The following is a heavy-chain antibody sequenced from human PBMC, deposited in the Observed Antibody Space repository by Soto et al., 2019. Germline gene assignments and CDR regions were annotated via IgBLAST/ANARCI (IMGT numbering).Heavy chain of an antibody. CDR3: AKDGRGGYSGYEAL. Sequence: GGSLRLSCAASGFTFSSYAMSWVRQAPGKGLEWVSAISGSGGSTYYADSVKGRFTISRDNSKNTLYLQMNSLRAEDTAVYYCAKDGRGGYSGYEALWGQGTLVTVSS. CDR1: GFTFSSYA. V-gene: IGHV3-23*01. CDR2: ISGSGGST. D-gene: IGHD5-12*01. J-gene: IGHJ4*02.